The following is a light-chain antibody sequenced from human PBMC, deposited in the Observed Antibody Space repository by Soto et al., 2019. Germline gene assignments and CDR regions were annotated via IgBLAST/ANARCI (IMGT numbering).Light chain of an antibody. CDR3: QQSYSTRIT. Sequence: DIQMTQSPSTLSASVGDRVTITCRASQSISTWLAWYQQKPGRAPKLLIYAASSLQSGVPSRFSGSGSGTDFTLTISSLQPEDFATYYCQQSYSTRITFGQGTRLEIK. V-gene: IGKV1-39*01. CDR1: QSISTW. J-gene: IGKJ5*01. CDR2: AAS.